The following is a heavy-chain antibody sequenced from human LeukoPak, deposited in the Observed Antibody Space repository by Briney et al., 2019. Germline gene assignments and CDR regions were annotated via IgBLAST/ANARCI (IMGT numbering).Heavy chain of an antibody. V-gene: IGHV3-48*04. J-gene: IGHJ6*03. CDR3: ARLLAAPLYYMDV. CDR1: RFTFTSFG. D-gene: IGHD2-15*01. CDR2: ISSSSSTK. Sequence: TLRLSCAASRFTFTSFGMNLVRQAPGKGLEWVSYISSSSSTKYNADSVKGRSTISRDNSRNMVYLQLNSLRAEDAAVYYCARLLAAPLYYMDVWGKGTTVTVSS.